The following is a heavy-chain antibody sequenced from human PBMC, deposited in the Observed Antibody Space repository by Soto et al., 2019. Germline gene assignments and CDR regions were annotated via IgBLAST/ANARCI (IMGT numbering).Heavy chain of an antibody. CDR3: ARVHSYYDTSGYYYGMDV. V-gene: IGHV3-13*04. D-gene: IGHD3-9*01. Sequence: EVQLVESGGGLVQPGGSLRLSCAASGFTFSSYDMHWVRQATGKGLEWVSAIGTAGDTYYPGSVKGRFTISRENAKNSLYLQMNSLRAGDTAVYYCARVHSYYDTSGYYYGMDVWGQGTTVTVSS. CDR2: IGTAGDT. J-gene: IGHJ6*02. CDR1: GFTFSSYD.